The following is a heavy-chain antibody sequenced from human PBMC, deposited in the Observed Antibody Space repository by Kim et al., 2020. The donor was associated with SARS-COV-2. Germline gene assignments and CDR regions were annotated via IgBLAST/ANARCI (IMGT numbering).Heavy chain of an antibody. J-gene: IGHJ3*01. CDR2: ISGNSRDT. CDR1: GFTFSEYY. CDR3: TKEIVLHSGSAFDR. Sequence: GGSLRLSCAASGFTFSEYYMSWIRQAPGKGPEWVAYISGNSRDTNYADSVKGRFTISRDNAKTSLYLHMNSLRAEDTAMYFCTKEIVLHSGSAFDRWGQG. V-gene: IGHV3-11*05. D-gene: IGHD3-22*01.